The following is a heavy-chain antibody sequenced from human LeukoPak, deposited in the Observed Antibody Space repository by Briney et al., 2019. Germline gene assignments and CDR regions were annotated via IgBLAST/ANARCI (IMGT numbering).Heavy chain of an antibody. Sequence: SETLSLTCAVYGGSFSGYYWSWIRQPPGKGLEWIGEINHSGSANYNPSLKSRVTISVDTSKNQFSLKLSSVTAADTAVYYCARLAATIYFDYWGQGTLVTVSS. CDR1: GGSFSGYY. J-gene: IGHJ4*02. V-gene: IGHV4-34*01. D-gene: IGHD2-15*01. CDR2: INHSGSA. CDR3: ARLAATIYFDY.